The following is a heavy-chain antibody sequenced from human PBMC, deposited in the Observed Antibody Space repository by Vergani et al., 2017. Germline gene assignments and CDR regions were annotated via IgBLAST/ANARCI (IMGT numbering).Heavy chain of an antibody. CDR1: VFSLSRFL. Sequence: VQLVESGGGVVQPGTSLRLSCVVSVFSLSRFLMSWVRQAPEKGLEWVAHISTDGSATSYVDSVKGRFTISRDNTKNSLSLQMSGLRVEDTAVYYCVRRPRGPWNFDLWGRGTLITVSS. J-gene: IGHJ2*01. D-gene: IGHD6-6*01. CDR2: ISTDGSAT. V-gene: IGHV3-7*01. CDR3: VRRPRGPWNFDL.